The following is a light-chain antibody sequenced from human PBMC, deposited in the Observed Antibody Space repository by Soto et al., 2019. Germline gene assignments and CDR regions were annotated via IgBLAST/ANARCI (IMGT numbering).Light chain of an antibody. J-gene: IGKJ2*03. V-gene: IGKV1-39*01. CDR2: AAS. CDR3: EQASTFPYS. CDR1: QSISSY. Sequence: DIQMTQSPSSLSASVGDRVTITCWASQSISSYLNWYQQKPGKAPNLLISAASNLQSGVPSRLRGRGYGTDLTITISSMQTEDSETYYCEQASTFPYSFGQGTKVDIK.